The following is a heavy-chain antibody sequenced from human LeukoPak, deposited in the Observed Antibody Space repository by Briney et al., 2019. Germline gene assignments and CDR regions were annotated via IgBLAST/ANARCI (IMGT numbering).Heavy chain of an antibody. CDR1: GGSISSGDYY. CDR2: IYYSGST. Sequence: SETLSLTCTVSGGSISSGDYYWSWIRQPPGKGLEWIGYIYYSGSTYYNPSLKSRVTISVDTSKNQFSLKLSSVTAADTAVYYCASGDYGDYSGEEYWGQGTLVTVSS. CDR3: ASGDYGDYSGEEY. D-gene: IGHD4-17*01. V-gene: IGHV4-30-4*02. J-gene: IGHJ4*02.